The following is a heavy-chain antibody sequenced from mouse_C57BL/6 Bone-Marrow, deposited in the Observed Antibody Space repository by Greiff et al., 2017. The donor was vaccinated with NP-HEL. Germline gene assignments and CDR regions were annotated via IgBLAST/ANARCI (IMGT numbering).Heavy chain of an antibody. CDR2: IWSGGST. V-gene: IGHV2-2*01. Sequence: QVQLQQSGPGLVQPSQSLSITCTVSGFSLTSYGVHWVRQSPGKGLEWLGVIWSGGSTDYNAAFISRLSISKDNSKSQVFVKMNSLQADDTAIYYCAVDGNALYYYAMDYWGQGTSVTVSS. D-gene: IGHD2-1*01. J-gene: IGHJ4*01. CDR3: AVDGNALYYYAMDY. CDR1: GFSLTSYG.